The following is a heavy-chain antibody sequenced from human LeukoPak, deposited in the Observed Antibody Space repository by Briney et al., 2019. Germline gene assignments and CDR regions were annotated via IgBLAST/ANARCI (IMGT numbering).Heavy chain of an antibody. Sequence: ASVKVSCKASGSTFTNYAITWVRQAPGQGLEWMGWINTYNGNTNYAQKPQGRVTMTTDTSTSTAYMELRSLRSDDTAVYYCARERGSSEFDYWGQGTLVTVSS. D-gene: IGHD6-13*01. CDR1: GSTFTNYA. J-gene: IGHJ4*02. CDR2: INTYNGNT. CDR3: ARERGSSEFDY. V-gene: IGHV1-18*01.